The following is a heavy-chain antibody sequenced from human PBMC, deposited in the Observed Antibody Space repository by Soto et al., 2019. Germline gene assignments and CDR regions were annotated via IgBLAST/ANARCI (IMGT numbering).Heavy chain of an antibody. Sequence: ASVKVSCKASGYTFTSYAMNWVRQAPGQGLEWMGWINTNTGNPTYAQGFTGRFVFSLDTSVSTAYLQICSLKAEDTAVYYCARDYCSGGSCYFDYWGQGTLVTVSS. V-gene: IGHV7-4-1*01. CDR3: ARDYCSGGSCYFDY. D-gene: IGHD2-15*01. CDR2: INTNTGNP. CDR1: GYTFTSYA. J-gene: IGHJ4*02.